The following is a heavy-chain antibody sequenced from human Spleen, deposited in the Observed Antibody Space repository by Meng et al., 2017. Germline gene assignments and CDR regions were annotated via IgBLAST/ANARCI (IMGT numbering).Heavy chain of an antibody. Sequence: QVQLQQWGAGLLEPSETLSLTCAVYGGSFSGYYWSWIRQPPGKGLEWIGEINHSGSTNYNPSLESRATISVDTSQNNLSLKLSSVTAADSAVYYCARGPTTMAHDFDYWGQGTLVTVFS. CDR1: GGSFSGYY. CDR3: ARGPTTMAHDFDY. CDR2: INHSGST. V-gene: IGHV4-34*01. J-gene: IGHJ4*02. D-gene: IGHD4-11*01.